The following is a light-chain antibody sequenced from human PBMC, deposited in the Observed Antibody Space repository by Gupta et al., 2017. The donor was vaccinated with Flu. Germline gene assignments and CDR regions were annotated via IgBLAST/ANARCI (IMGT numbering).Light chain of an antibody. J-gene: IGKJ4*02. CDR1: QRISSY. Sequence: DIQMTQSPSSLSASVGDRVTITCRASQRISSYLNWYQQKPGKAPKLLIYAASRLQSGIPSRFSGSGSGTDFTLTISRLQPEDFATYYCQQSDSTLRTFGEGTKVEIK. CDR3: QQSDSTLRT. V-gene: IGKV1-39*01. CDR2: AAS.